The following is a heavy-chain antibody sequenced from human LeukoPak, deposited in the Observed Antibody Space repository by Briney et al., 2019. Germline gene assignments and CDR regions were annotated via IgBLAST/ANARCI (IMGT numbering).Heavy chain of an antibody. V-gene: IGHV3-23*01. CDR3: AKADSSSWYKALDY. D-gene: IGHD6-13*01. CDR2: ISGSGGST. CDR1: GFTFSSYA. J-gene: IGHJ4*02. Sequence: GGSLRLSCAASGFTFSSYAMSWVRQAPGKGLEWVSAISGSGGSTYYADSVKGRFTISRDNSKNTLYLQMNSLRAEDTAVYYCAKADSSSWYKALDYWGQGTLVTVSS.